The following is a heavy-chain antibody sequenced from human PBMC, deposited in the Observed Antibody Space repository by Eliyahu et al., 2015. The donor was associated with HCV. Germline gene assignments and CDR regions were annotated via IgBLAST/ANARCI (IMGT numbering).Heavy chain of an antibody. CDR3: ARDNRQEGSGSYYNPYNWFDP. CDR1: GFTFSDYY. D-gene: IGHD3-10*01. Sequence: QVQLVESGGGLVKPGGSLRLSCAASGFTFSDYYMSWIRQAPGKGLEWVSYISSSGSPIYYADSXKGRFTISRDNAKNSVYLQMNSLRAEDTAVXYCARDNRQEGSGSYYNPYNWFDPWGQGTLVTVSS. V-gene: IGHV3-11*01. J-gene: IGHJ5*02. CDR2: ISSSGSPI.